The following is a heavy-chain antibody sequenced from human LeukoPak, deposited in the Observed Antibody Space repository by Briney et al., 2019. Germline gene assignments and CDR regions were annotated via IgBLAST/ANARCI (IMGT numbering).Heavy chain of an antibody. CDR2: ISGSGGST. CDR3: AKLDGDGYNYFKGLFDY. J-gene: IGHJ4*02. CDR1: GFTFSSYA. V-gene: IGHV3-23*01. Sequence: PGGSLRLSCAASGFTFSSYAMSWVRQAPGKGLEWVSAISGSGGSTYYADSVKGRFTISRDNSRNTLYLQMNSLRAEDTAVYYCAKLDGDGYNYFKGLFDYWGQGTLVTVSS. D-gene: IGHD5-24*01.